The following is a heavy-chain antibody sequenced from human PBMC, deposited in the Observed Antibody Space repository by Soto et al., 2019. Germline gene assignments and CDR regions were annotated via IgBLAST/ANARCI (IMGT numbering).Heavy chain of an antibody. V-gene: IGHV1-69*12. CDR3: ARFEYSRSFLYYYYYGMDV. CDR2: MIPIFGTA. Sequence: QVQLVQSGAEVKKPGSSVKVSCKASGGTFSSYAISWVRQAPGQGLEWMGGMIPIFGTANYSQKFQGRGTITADESTSTAYMELSSLRSEDTAVYSCARFEYSRSFLYYYYYGMDVWGQGTTVTVSS. D-gene: IGHD6-6*01. CDR1: GGTFSSYA. J-gene: IGHJ6*02.